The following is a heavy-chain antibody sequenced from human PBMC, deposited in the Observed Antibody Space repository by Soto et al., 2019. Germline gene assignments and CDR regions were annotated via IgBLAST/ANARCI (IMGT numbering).Heavy chain of an antibody. CDR3: ARDLPGDYQNYYYYYGMDV. CDR2: IWYDGSNK. D-gene: IGHD4-17*01. V-gene: IGHV3-33*01. J-gene: IGHJ6*02. Sequence: GGSLRLSCAASGFTFSSYGMHWVRQAPGKGLEWVAVIWYDGSNKYYADSVKGRFTISRDNSKNTLYLQMNSLRAEDTDVYYCARDLPGDYQNYYYYYGMDVWGQGTTVTVSS. CDR1: GFTFSSYG.